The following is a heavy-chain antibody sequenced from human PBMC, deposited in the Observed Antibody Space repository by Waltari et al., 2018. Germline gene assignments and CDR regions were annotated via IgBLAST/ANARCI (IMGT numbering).Heavy chain of an antibody. CDR2: IYYSGRT. CDR1: GASISSRNYS. J-gene: IGHJ4*02. Sequence: QLQLQESGPGLVKPSETLSLTWTVSGASISSRNYSWGWIRQPPGKGLGWMGSIYYSGRTYYNPSLKSRVTISVDTSKNHFSLKLSSVTAADTAVYYCARHPERGAAAGTFDYWGQGTLVTVSS. V-gene: IGHV4-39*01. CDR3: ARHPERGAAAGTFDY. D-gene: IGHD6-13*01.